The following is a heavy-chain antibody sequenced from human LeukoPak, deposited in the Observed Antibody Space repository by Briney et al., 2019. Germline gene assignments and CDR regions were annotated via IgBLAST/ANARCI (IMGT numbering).Heavy chain of an antibody. D-gene: IGHD1-26*01. V-gene: IGHV3-74*01. CDR1: GFTFSSYW. Sequence: GGSLRLSCAASGFTFSSYWMHWVRQAPGKGLVWVSRINSDGSSTSYADSVKGRFTISRDDAKNTLYLQMNSLRAEDTAVYYCAKVGRSYVHAFDIWGQGTMVTVSS. CDR2: INSDGSST. J-gene: IGHJ3*02. CDR3: AKVGRSYVHAFDI.